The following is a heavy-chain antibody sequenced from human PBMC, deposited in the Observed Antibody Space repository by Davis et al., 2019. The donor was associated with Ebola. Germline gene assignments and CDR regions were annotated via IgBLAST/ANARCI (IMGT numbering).Heavy chain of an antibody. CDR3: ATGSWALYYYGMDV. V-gene: IGHV1-18*01. D-gene: IGHD1-26*01. CDR2: ISAYNGNT. Sequence: AASVKVSCKASGYTFTSYGISWVRQAPGQGLEWMGWISAYNGNTNYAQKLQGRVTMTTDTSTSTAYMELRSLRSDDTAVYYCATGSWALYYYGMDVWGQGTTVTVSS. J-gene: IGHJ6*02. CDR1: GYTFTSYG.